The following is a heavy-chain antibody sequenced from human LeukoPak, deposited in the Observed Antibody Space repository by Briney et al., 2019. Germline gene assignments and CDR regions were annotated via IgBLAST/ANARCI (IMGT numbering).Heavy chain of an antibody. Sequence: GGSLRLSCAASGFTFSSYWMSWIRQAPGKRPEWVANIDRDGGDKYYVDSVKGRFTLSRDNAKNSLYLQMNSLGVEDTAIYYCAREYCSGGTCYAPGYWGQGTLVTVSS. CDR2: IDRDGGDK. V-gene: IGHV3-7*03. CDR3: AREYCSGGTCYAPGY. J-gene: IGHJ4*02. CDR1: GFTFSSYW. D-gene: IGHD2-15*01.